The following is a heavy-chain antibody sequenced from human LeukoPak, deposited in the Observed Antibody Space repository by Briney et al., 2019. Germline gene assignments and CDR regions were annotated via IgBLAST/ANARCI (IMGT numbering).Heavy chain of an antibody. D-gene: IGHD1-26*01. J-gene: IGHJ4*02. Sequence: SHTLFLTCIVTGGSISSGSYYWSWIRQPAGKGLEWIGRIYTSGSTNYNPSLKSRVTISVDTSKNQFSLRLSSVTAADTAVYYWARESSGSYTYYFDSWGQGTLVTVSS. CDR2: IYTSGST. CDR1: GGSISSGSYY. CDR3: ARESSGSYTYYFDS. V-gene: IGHV4-61*02.